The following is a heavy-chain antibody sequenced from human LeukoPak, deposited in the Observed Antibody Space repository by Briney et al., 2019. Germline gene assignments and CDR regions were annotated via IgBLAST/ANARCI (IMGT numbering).Heavy chain of an antibody. Sequence: GGSLRLSCAASGFTFSSYWMHWVRQAPGKGLVWVSRINSDGSSTSYADSVKGRFTISRDNAKNTLYLQMNSLRAEDTAVYYCASEHYYDSSGYYYRFFGYWGQGTQVTVSS. J-gene: IGHJ4*02. CDR3: ASEHYYDSSGYYYRFFGY. CDR2: INSDGSST. CDR1: GFTFSSYW. V-gene: IGHV3-74*01. D-gene: IGHD3-22*01.